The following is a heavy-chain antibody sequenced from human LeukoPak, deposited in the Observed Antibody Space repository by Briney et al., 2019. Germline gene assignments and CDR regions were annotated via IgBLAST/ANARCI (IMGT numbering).Heavy chain of an antibody. V-gene: IGHV6-1*01. CDR1: GDSVSSNSAG. J-gene: IGHJ6*02. D-gene: IGHD6-13*01. CDR2: TYYRSKWYN. CDR3: ARWAAGHGMDV. Sequence: SQTLSLTCAIPGDSVSSNSAGWNWIRLSPSRGLEWLGRTYYRSKWYNDYAVSVESRITINPDTSKNQFSLQLNSVTPEDTAVYYCARWAAGHGMDVWGQGTTVTVS.